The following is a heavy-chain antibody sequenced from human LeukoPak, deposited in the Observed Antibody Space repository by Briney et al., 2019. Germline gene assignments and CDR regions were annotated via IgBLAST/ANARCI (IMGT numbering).Heavy chain of an antibody. CDR2: IYTSGST. D-gene: IGHD1-26*01. V-gene: IGHV4-61*02. J-gene: IGHJ5*02. CDR3: ARAQEWELLMSNWFDP. Sequence: SETLSLTCTVSGGSISSGSYYWSWIRQPAGKGLEWIGRIYTSGSTNYNPSLKSRVTISVDTSKNQFSLKLSSVTAADTAVYYCARAQEWELLMSNWFDPWGQGTLVTVSS. CDR1: GGSISSGSYY.